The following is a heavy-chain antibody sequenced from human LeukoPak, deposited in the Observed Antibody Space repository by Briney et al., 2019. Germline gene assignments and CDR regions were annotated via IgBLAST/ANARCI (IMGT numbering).Heavy chain of an antibody. V-gene: IGHV4-59*01. CDR2: SSYSGSS. J-gene: IGHJ4*02. D-gene: IGHD6-13*01. CDR3: ARSDTHHIHSSSWHFDY. CDR1: GGSIGTNY. Sequence: PSETLSLTCSVSGGSIGTNYWSWIRQVPGKGLEWIGYSSYSGSSNYNPSLKSRVTIPVDTSKTQFSLYLNSVTAADTAVYYCARSDTHHIHSSSWHFDYWGQGTLVTVSS.